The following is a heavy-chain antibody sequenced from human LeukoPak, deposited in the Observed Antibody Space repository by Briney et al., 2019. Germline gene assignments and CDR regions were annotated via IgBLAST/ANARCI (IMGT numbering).Heavy chain of an antibody. CDR3: TRMHSGCDPIDY. CDR2: IRSKAYGGTT. D-gene: IGHD5-12*01. V-gene: IGHV3-49*04. J-gene: IGHJ4*02. CDR1: GFTFGDYA. Sequence: GGSLRLSCTASGFTFGDYAMSWVRQAPGKGLEWVGFIRSKAYGGTTEYAASVKGRFTISRDDSKSIAYLQMNSLKTEDTAVYYCTRMHSGCDPIDYWGQGTLVTVSS.